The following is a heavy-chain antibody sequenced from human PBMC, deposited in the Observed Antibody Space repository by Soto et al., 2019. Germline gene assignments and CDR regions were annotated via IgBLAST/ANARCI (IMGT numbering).Heavy chain of an antibody. D-gene: IGHD3-3*01. V-gene: IGHV3-23*01. Sequence: GGSLRLSCAASGFTFSSYAMSWVRQAPGKGLEWVSAISGSGGSTYYADSVKGRFTISRDNSKNTLYLQMNSLRAEDTAVYYCAKHLPLLRFLEWPPYMYVWGKGTTVTVSS. J-gene: IGHJ6*03. CDR3: AKHLPLLRFLEWPPYMYV. CDR2: ISGSGGST. CDR1: GFTFSSYA.